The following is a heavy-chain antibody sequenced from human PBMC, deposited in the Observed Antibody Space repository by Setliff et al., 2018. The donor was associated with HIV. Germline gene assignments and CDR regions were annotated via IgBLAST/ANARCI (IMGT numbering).Heavy chain of an antibody. J-gene: IGHJ4*02. CDR2: IYTSGTT. D-gene: IGHD1-1*01. Sequence: SETLSLTCAVSSASISNYHWSWIRQTPGKGLEWIGPIYTSGTTHYNPSLEGRITTSVDLSKNHFSLNLHSVTAADTAVYFCTREGRGDPAMATTRIDYWGQGKLVTVSS. V-gene: IGHV4-4*09. CDR1: SASISNYH. CDR3: TREGRGDPAMATTRIDY.